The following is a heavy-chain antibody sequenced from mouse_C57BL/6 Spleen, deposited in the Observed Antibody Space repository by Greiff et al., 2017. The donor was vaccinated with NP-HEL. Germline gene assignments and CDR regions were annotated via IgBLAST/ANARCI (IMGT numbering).Heavy chain of an antibody. CDR3: ARDEDDGYYGAMDY. CDR1: GYTFTSYW. CDR2: IHPNSGST. D-gene: IGHD2-3*01. J-gene: IGHJ4*01. V-gene: IGHV1-64*01. Sequence: QVQLQQPGAELVKPGASVKLSCKASGYTFTSYWMHWVKQRPGQGLEWIGMIHPNSGSTNYNEKFKSKATLTVDKSSSTAYMQLSSLTSEDSAVYYGARDEDDGYYGAMDYWGQGTSVTVSS.